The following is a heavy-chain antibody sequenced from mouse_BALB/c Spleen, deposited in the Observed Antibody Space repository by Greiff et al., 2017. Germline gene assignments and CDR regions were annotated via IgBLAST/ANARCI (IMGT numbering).Heavy chain of an antibody. CDR2: ISSGGSYT. CDR3: ARHDYGNYVYFDY. D-gene: IGHD2-1*01. Sequence: EVKLMESGGDLVKPGGSLKLSCAASGFTFSSYGMSWVRQTPDKRLEWVATISSGGSYTYYPDSVKGRFTISRDNAKNTLYLQMSSLKSEDTAMYYCARHDYGNYVYFDYWGQGTTLTVSS. J-gene: IGHJ2*01. CDR1: GFTFSSYG. V-gene: IGHV5-6*01.